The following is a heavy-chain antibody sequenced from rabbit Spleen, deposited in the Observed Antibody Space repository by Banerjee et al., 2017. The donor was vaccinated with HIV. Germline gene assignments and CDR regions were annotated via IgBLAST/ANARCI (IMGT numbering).Heavy chain of an antibody. Sequence: EESGGDLVKSGASLTLTCTASGFSFSSYYYMCWVRQAPGKGLEWIACINTATNKDVYATWAKGRFTISRTSSTTVTLQMTSLTAADTATYFCARDLTSVIGWNFNLWGPGTLVTVS. J-gene: IGHJ4*01. CDR3: ARDLTSVIGWNFNL. CDR1: GFSFSSYYY. V-gene: IGHV1S40*01. CDR2: INTATNKD. D-gene: IGHD1-1*01.